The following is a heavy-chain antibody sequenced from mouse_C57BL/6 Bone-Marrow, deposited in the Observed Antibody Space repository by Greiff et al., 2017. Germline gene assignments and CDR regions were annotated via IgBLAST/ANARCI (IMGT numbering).Heavy chain of an antibody. Sequence: QVQLKQPGAELVRPGSSVKLSCKASGYTFTSYWMHWVKQRPIQGLEWIGNIDPSDSETHYNQKFKDKATLTVDKSSSTAYMQLSSLTSEDSAVYYCARFGYYGNYGGYFDVWGTGTTVTVSS. CDR1: GYTFTSYW. J-gene: IGHJ1*03. D-gene: IGHD2-1*01. V-gene: IGHV1-52*01. CDR3: ARFGYYGNYGGYFDV. CDR2: IDPSDSET.